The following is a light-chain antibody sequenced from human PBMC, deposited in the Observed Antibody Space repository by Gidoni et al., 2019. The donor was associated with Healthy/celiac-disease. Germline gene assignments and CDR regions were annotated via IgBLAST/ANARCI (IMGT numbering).Light chain of an antibody. J-gene: IGLJ2*01. Sequence: SYVLTQPPSVSVSPGQTARITCGGNNIGRKRVHWYQQEPGQAPVLVVYDDSDRPSRIPERFSGSNSGNTATLTISRVDAGDEADYYCQVWDSSSDVVFGGGTKLTVL. CDR1: NIGRKR. CDR3: QVWDSSSDVV. V-gene: IGLV3-21*02. CDR2: DDS.